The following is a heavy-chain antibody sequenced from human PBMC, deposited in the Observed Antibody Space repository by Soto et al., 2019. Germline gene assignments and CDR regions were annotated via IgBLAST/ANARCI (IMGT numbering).Heavy chain of an antibody. V-gene: IGHV3-30-3*01. CDR3: ARQERYRSSTTCYRPHYNYYGIDV. CDR1: GFTFSSYA. CDR2: ISYDGSNK. J-gene: IGHJ6*04. D-gene: IGHD2-2*02. Sequence: SGGSLRLSCAASGFTFSSYAMHWVRQAPGKGLEWVAVISYDGSNKYYADSVKGRFTISRDNSKNTLYLQMNSLRAEDTAVYYCARQERYRSSTTCYRPHYNYYGIDVCDKETTFTVSS.